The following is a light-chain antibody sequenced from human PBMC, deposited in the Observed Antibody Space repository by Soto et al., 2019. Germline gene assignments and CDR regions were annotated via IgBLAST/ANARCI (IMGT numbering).Light chain of an antibody. CDR2: SAS. CDR1: QGITSY. V-gene: IGKV1-9*01. Sequence: IHLTHSPSSLSASVLYRVTITFLASQGITSYLAWYQQRPGKAPGLLIYSASTLQSGVPSRFSGSGSGTDFTLTISSLQAEDVAVYYCQQYLAIPRTFGQGTKVDIK. J-gene: IGKJ1*01. CDR3: QQYLAIPRT.